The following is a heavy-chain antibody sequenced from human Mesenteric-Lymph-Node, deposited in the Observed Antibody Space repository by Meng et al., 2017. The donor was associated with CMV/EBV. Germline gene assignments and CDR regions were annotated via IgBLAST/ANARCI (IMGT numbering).Heavy chain of an antibody. CDR2: IYYSGST. D-gene: IGHD5-12*01. CDR1: GGFINDIDHY. CDR3: ARGAWRRLSPLSFYNVIDV. J-gene: IGHJ6*02. V-gene: IGHV4-39*01. Sequence: SETLSLTCIVSGGFINDIDHYWGWIRQPPGKGLEWIGSIYYSGSTYHNPSLKSRVTISLDTSKNQFSLLMSSVTAADTAVYYCARGAWRRLSPLSFYNVIDVWGQGTTVTVSS.